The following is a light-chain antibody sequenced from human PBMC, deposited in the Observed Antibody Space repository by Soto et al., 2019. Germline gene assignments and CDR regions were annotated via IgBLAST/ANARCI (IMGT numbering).Light chain of an antibody. V-gene: IGKV3-15*01. CDR3: QQYNNWTPIT. CDR1: QSVGRN. CDR2: DAS. J-gene: IGKJ5*01. Sequence: IVLTQSTAALSVSAGERATLSFRYSQSVGRNLAWYQQKPGQAPRLLIFDASIRATGIPGRFSGSGSGTEFSLSISSLQSQDFAVYYCQQYNNWTPITFGQGTRLEIK.